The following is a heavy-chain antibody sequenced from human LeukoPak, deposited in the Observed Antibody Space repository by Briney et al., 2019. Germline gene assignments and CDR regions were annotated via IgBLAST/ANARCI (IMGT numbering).Heavy chain of an antibody. Sequence: PSETLSLTCTVSGGSISSYYWSWIRQPPGKGLEWIGYIYYSGSTNYNPSLKSRVTISVDTSKNQFSLKLSSVTAADTAVYYCARSYSSSWYSGDAFDIWGQGTMVTVSS. CDR3: ARSYSSSWYSGDAFDI. J-gene: IGHJ3*02. D-gene: IGHD6-13*01. CDR1: GGSISSYY. V-gene: IGHV4-59*01. CDR2: IYYSGST.